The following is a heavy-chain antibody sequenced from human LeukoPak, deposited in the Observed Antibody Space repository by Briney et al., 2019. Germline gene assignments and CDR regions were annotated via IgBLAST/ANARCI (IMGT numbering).Heavy chain of an antibody. CDR2: IYYSGST. J-gene: IGHJ3*02. Sequence: SETLSLTCTVSGGSISSGGYYWSWIRQHPGKGLEWIGYIYYSGSTYYNPSLKSRVTISVDTFKNQFSLKLSSVTAADTAVYYCARDSRSRRAFDIWGQGTMVTVSS. CDR3: ARDSRSRRAFDI. D-gene: IGHD5/OR15-5a*01. V-gene: IGHV4-31*03. CDR1: GGSISSGGYY.